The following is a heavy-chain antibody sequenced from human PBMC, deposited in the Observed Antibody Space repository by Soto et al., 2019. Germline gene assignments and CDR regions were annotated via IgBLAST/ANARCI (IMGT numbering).Heavy chain of an antibody. D-gene: IGHD3-10*01. J-gene: IGHJ4*02. CDR3: ARIPRGDVLPAYFDY. Sequence: QVQLVESGGGVVQPGRSLRLSCAASGFTFSSYAMHWVRQAPGKGLEWVAVISYDGSNKYYADSVKGRFTISRDNSKNTLYLQMNSLRAEDTAVYYCARIPRGDVLPAYFDYWGQGTLVTVSS. CDR2: ISYDGSNK. V-gene: IGHV3-30-3*01. CDR1: GFTFSSYA.